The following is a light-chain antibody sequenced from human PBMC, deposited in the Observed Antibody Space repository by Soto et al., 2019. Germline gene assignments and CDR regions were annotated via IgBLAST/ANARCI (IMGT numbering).Light chain of an antibody. CDR2: TGS. J-gene: IGKJ1*01. CDR1: QAIDSW. CDR3: QQTLSFPPT. V-gene: IGKV1-12*01. Sequence: QMTQSPSSVSASVGDRVTITCRASQAIDSWLAWYQQKPGEAPKLLIFTGSLLHSGVPPRFSGSGSGTDFTLTISSLQPEDFATYYCQQTLSFPPTFGQGTKVDIK.